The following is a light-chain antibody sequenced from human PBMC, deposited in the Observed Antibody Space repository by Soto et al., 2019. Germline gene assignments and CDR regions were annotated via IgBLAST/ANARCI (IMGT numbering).Light chain of an antibody. J-gene: IGLJ2*01. CDR1: KLGDKY. Sequence: SYELTQPPSVSVSPGQTASITCSGDKLGDKYTCWYQQKPGQSPVLVIYQHSQRPSGIPERFSGSNSGNTATLTISGTPAMDEADYYCQAWDSSTDVVFGGGTKLTVL. CDR2: QHS. V-gene: IGLV3-1*01. CDR3: QAWDSSTDVV.